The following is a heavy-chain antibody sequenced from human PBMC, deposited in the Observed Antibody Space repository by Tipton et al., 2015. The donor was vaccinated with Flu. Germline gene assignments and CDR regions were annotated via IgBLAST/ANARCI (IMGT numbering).Heavy chain of an antibody. J-gene: IGHJ4*02. D-gene: IGHD4-17*01. CDR2: IYYSGST. CDR3: ARQRTTAFYFDY. Sequence: TLSLTCTVSGGSISSSRYYWGWIRQPPGKGLEWIGSIYYSGSTYYNPSLESRVTIPVDTSKNQFSLRLSSVTAADTAVYYCARQRTTAFYFDYWGQGTLVTVSS. V-gene: IGHV4-39*01. CDR1: GGSISSSRYY.